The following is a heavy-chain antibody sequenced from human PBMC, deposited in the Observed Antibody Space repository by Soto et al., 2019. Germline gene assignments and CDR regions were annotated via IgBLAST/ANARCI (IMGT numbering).Heavy chain of an antibody. Sequence: SETLSLTCTVSGGSISRFYWSWIRLPPGKGLEWIGNIYYTGLTHYNPSLRSRVTISVDTSKNQFSLKPSSVTAADTAVYYCARSAAADYWGQGTLVTVSS. J-gene: IGHJ4*02. CDR2: IYYTGLT. CDR3: ARSAAADY. D-gene: IGHD6-13*01. CDR1: GGSISRFY. V-gene: IGHV4-59*01.